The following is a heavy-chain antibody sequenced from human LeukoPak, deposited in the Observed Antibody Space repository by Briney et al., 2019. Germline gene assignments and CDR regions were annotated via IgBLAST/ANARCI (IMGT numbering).Heavy chain of an antibody. CDR2: ISPNGGST. CDR3: VPKGTEGY. CDR1: GFTFTSDA. J-gene: IGHJ4*02. Sequence: GGSLRLSCVASGFTFTSDAMNWVRQAPGKGLEYVSAISPNGGSTYYADSVKGRFSISRDNSKNTLYLQMSSLRAEDTAVYYCVPKGTEGYWGQGTLVTVSS. V-gene: IGHV3-64D*06.